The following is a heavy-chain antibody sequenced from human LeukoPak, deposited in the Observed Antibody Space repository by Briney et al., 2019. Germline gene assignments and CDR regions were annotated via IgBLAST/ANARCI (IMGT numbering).Heavy chain of an antibody. CDR3: GRIAAAANFDY. D-gene: IGHD6-13*01. Sequence: GGSLRLSCAAAGFTFSSYEMNWVRQAPGKGLEWVSYISSSGSTIYYADSVKGRFTISRDNAKNSLYLQMNSLRAEDTAVYYCGRIAAAANFDYWGQGTLVTVSS. CDR2: ISSSGSTI. J-gene: IGHJ4*02. CDR1: GFTFSSYE. V-gene: IGHV3-48*03.